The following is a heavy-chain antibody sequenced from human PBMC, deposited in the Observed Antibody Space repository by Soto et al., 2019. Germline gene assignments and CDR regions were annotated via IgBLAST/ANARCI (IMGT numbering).Heavy chain of an antibody. D-gene: IGHD6-13*01. CDR1: GGSFSGYY. J-gene: IGHJ4*02. Sequence: QVQLQQWGAGLLKPSETLSLTCAVYGGSFSGYYWSWIRQPPGKGLEWIGEINQSGSTNYNPSLTRRVPISVDTSQHQFSLKLSSVTAADTAVYYCARTYRSRWSPFDYWGQGTLVTVSS. V-gene: IGHV4-34*01. CDR2: INQSGST. CDR3: ARTYRSRWSPFDY.